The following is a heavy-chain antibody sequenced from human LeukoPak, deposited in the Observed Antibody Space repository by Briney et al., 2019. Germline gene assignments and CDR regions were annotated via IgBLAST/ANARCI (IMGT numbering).Heavy chain of an antibody. CDR3: ARAYSYCSGGSCYRGVYYGMDV. D-gene: IGHD2-15*01. Sequence: ASVKVSCKASGYTFTSYGISWVRQAPGQGLEWMGWISAYNGNTNYAQKLQGRVTMTTDTSTSTAYTELRSLRSDDTAVYYCARAYSYCSGGSCYRGVYYGMDVWGQGTTVTVSS. V-gene: IGHV1-18*01. J-gene: IGHJ6*02. CDR1: GYTFTSYG. CDR2: ISAYNGNT.